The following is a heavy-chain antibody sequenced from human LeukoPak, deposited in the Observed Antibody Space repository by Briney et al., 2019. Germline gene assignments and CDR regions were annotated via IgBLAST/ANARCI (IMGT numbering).Heavy chain of an antibody. V-gene: IGHV4-34*01. CDR1: GGSFSGYY. D-gene: IGHD3-16*01. J-gene: IGHJ4*02. Sequence: PSETLSLTCAVYGGSFSGYYWSWIRQPPGKGLEWIGEINHSGSTNYNPSLKSRVTISVDTSKNQFSLKLNSVTTADTAVYYCTRGAGWLIDYWGQGTLVTVSS. CDR2: INHSGST. CDR3: TRGAGWLIDY.